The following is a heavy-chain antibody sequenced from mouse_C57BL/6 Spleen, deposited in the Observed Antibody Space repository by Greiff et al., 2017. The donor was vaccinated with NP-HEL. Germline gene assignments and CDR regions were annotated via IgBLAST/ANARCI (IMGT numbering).Heavy chain of an antibody. CDR2: ISYDGSN. Sequence: ESGPGLVKPSQSLSLTCSVTGYSITSGYYWNWIRQFPGNKLEWMGYISYDGSNNYNPSLKNRISITRDTSKNQFFLKLNSVTTEDTATYYCARGLGLRSWFAYWGQGTLVTVSA. D-gene: IGHD1-1*01. CDR1: GYSITSGYY. CDR3: ARGLGLRSWFAY. J-gene: IGHJ3*01. V-gene: IGHV3-6*01.